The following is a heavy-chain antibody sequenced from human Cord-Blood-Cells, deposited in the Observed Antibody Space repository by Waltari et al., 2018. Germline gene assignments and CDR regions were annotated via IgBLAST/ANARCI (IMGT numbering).Heavy chain of an antibody. CDR3: ARGPRITGTNWFDP. CDR1: GGSVSSGSYY. J-gene: IGHJ5*02. CDR2: IYYSGST. D-gene: IGHD1-7*01. Sequence: QVQLQESGPGLVKPSETLSLTCTVSGGSVSSGSYYWSWIRQPPGKGLEWIGYIYYSGSTNYNPSLKSRVTISVDTSKNQFSLKLSSVTAADTAVYYCARGPRITGTNWFDPWGQGTLVTVSS. V-gene: IGHV4-61*01.